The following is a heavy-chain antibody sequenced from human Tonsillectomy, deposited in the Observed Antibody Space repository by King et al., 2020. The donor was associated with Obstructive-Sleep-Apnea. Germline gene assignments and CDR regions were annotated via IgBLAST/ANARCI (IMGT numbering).Heavy chain of an antibody. D-gene: IGHD4-17*01. Sequence: VQLVESGGGVVQPGRSLRLSCATSRFTFSSYGMHWVRQAPGKGLEWVAVISYDGSNKHYADSVKVRFTISRDNSKNTLYLQMNSLRAEDTAVYYCAKANYGDYSLGYWGQGTLVTVSS. CDR1: RFTFSSYG. V-gene: IGHV3-30*18. CDR2: ISYDGSNK. CDR3: AKANYGDYSLGY. J-gene: IGHJ4*02.